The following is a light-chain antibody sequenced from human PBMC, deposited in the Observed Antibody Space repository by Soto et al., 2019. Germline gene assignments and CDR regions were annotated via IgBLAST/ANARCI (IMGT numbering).Light chain of an antibody. Sequence: XSVTLSCTGXXXDVGGYHYVSWYQHHPGKAPKIIIYDVNKRPSGVPDRFSGSKSGNTASLTISGLQTEDEADYYCCSYAGSYTLVFGGGTKLTVL. J-gene: IGLJ2*01. CDR1: XXDVGGYHY. CDR3: CSYAGSYTLV. CDR2: DVN. V-gene: IGLV2-11*01.